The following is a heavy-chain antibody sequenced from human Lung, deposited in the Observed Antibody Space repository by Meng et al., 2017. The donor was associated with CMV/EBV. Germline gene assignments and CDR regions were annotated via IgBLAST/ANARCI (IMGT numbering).Heavy chain of an antibody. D-gene: IGHD3-10*01. J-gene: IGHJ1*01. CDR2: IPHRGSS. V-gene: IGHV4-4*02. Sequence: GSGPALVNPSETLSLTCAFSGDSITNHNWWAWVRQPPGKGLEWIGEIPHRGSSAYNPSLKSRVSMSIDKSKNQFSLKLTSVTAADTAVYHCLRRSGGSVWGQGTLVTVSS. CDR3: LRRSGGSV. CDR1: GDSITNHNW.